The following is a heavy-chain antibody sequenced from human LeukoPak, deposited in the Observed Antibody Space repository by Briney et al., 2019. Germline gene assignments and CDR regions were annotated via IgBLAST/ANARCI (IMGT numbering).Heavy chain of an antibody. CDR3: AKGSGEWLIPDPIDY. D-gene: IGHD6-19*01. V-gene: IGHV3-9*03. CDR2: ISWNSGSI. CDR1: GFTFDDYA. Sequence: PGRSLRLSCAASGFTFDDYAMHWVPQAPGKGLEWVSGISWNSGSIGYADSVKGRFTISRDNANNSLYLQMNSLRAEDMALYYCAKGSGEWLIPDPIDYWGQGTLVTVSS. J-gene: IGHJ4*02.